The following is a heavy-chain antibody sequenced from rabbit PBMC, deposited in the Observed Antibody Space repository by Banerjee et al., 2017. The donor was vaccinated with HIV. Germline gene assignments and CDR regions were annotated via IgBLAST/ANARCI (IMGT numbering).Heavy chain of an antibody. D-gene: IGHD4-1*01. Sequence: QEQLVESGGGLVKPGGSLTLTCKASGLDFSSSYWICWVRQAPGKGLEWIGCIYTGSGATYSANWVNGRFTISRSTSLNTVDLKMTSLTAADTATYFCARDLAGVIGWNFDLWGPGTLVTVS. V-gene: IGHV1S43*01. CDR1: GLDFSSSYW. CDR3: ARDLAGVIGWNFDL. J-gene: IGHJ4*01. CDR2: IYTGSGAT.